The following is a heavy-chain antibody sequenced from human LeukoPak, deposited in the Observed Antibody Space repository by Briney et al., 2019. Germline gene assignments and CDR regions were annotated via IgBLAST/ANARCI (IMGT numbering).Heavy chain of an antibody. CDR1: GGTFSTHP. J-gene: IGHJ4*02. CDR3: AREGFGDWEQLPFEH. D-gene: IGHD1/OR15-1a*01. CDR2: IIPILGMA. Sequence: SVKVSCKASGGTFSTHPISWVRQAPGQGLEWMGKIIPILGMASYAQRFQGRVTITAEDSTSTAYMDLSSLTSGDTAVYYCAREGFGDWEQLPFEHWGQGTLVSVSS. V-gene: IGHV1-69*04.